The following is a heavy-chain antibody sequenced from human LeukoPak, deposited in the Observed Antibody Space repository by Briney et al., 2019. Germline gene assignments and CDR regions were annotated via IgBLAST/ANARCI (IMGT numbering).Heavy chain of an antibody. CDR3: ATSSDAQANI. Sequence: GGSLRLSCAVSGFTFSTYWMSWVRQAPGKGLEWVANIRQDGGAKYYVDSVRGRFTISRDNAKNSLYLQMNSLRAEDTGVYYCATSSDAQANIWGQGTLVTVSS. CDR1: GFTFSTYW. CDR2: IRQDGGAK. V-gene: IGHV3-7*01. D-gene: IGHD2/OR15-2a*01. J-gene: IGHJ4*02.